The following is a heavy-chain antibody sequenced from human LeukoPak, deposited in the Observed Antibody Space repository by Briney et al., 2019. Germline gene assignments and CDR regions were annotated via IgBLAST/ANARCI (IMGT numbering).Heavy chain of an antibody. CDR3: VRGAGATISYYHYYMDV. V-gene: IGHV1-8*03. J-gene: IGHJ6*03. CDR2: MNPNSGNT. D-gene: IGHD1-26*01. CDR1: GYTFTSYD. Sequence: ASVKVSCTASGYTFTSYDINWVRQATGQGLEWVGWMNPNSGNTGYAQKFQGRFTITRNTSINTAYMELSSLRSEDTAVYYCVRGAGATISYYHYYMDVWGKGTTVTVSS.